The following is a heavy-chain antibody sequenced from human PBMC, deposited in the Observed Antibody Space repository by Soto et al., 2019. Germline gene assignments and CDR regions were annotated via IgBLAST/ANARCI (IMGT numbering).Heavy chain of an antibody. CDR1: GYSFTGYY. Sequence: ASVKVSCKASGYSFTGYYMHWVRQAPGQGLEWMGWINPNGGGTNYAQKFQGWVTMTRDTSISTAYMELSRLRSDDTAVYYCARDKVGATTYYYYGMDVWGQGTTVTVSS. D-gene: IGHD1-26*01. CDR3: ARDKVGATTYYYYGMDV. J-gene: IGHJ6*02. CDR2: INPNGGGT. V-gene: IGHV1-2*04.